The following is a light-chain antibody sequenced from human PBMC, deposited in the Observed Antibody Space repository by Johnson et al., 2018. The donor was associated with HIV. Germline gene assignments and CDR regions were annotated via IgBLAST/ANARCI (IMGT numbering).Light chain of an antibody. V-gene: IGLV1-51*02. CDR2: ENN. CDR1: SSDMGNYA. Sequence: QSVLTQPPSVSAVPGQKVTIYCSGSSSDMGNYAVSWYQQLPGTAPKLLIYENNKRPSGIPDRFSGSKSGTSATLGITGLQTGDEADYYCGTWDSSLGAYVFGTWTKVTVL. CDR3: GTWDSSLGAYV. J-gene: IGLJ1*01.